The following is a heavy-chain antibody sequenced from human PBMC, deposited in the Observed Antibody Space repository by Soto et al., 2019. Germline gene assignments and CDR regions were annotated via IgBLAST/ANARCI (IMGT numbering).Heavy chain of an antibody. CDR1: GFTFTSSA. V-gene: IGHV1-58*01. J-gene: IGHJ5*02. CDR2: IVVGSGNT. CDR3: AEDWVLLGWFDP. D-gene: IGHD1-26*01. Sequence: EASVKVSCKASGFTFTSSAVQWVRQARGQRLEWIGWIVVGSGNTNYAQKFQERVTITRDMSTSTAYMELSSLRSEDTAVYYCAEDWVLLGWFDPWGQGTLVTVSS.